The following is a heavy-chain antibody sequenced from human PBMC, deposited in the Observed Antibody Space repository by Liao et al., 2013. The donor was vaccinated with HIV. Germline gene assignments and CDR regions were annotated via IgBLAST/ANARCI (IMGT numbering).Heavy chain of an antibody. V-gene: IGHV4-61*02. D-gene: IGHD2-15*01. CDR3: ARDRGYCSGGSCYSWFDP. CDR1: GGSISSGSYY. Sequence: QVQLQESGPGLVKPSQTLSLTCTVSGGSISSGSYYWSWIRQPAGKGLEWIGRIYTSGSTNYNPSLKSRVTISVDTSKNQFSLKLSSVTAADTAVYYCARDRGYCSGGSCYSWFDPWAEEPWXPSPQ. CDR2: IYTSGST. J-gene: IGHJ5*01.